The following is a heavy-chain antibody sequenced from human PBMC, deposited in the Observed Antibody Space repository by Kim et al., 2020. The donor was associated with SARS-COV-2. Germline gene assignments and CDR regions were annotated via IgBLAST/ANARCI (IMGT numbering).Heavy chain of an antibody. J-gene: IGHJ4*02. Sequence: NPSLKSRVTISVDTSKNQFSLKLSSVTAADTAVYYCARGTDDSSGYFDYWGQGTLVTVSS. V-gene: IGHV4-34*01. D-gene: IGHD3-22*01. CDR3: ARGTDDSSGYFDY.